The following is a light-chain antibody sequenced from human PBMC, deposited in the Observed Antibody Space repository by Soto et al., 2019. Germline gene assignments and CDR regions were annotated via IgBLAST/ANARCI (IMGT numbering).Light chain of an antibody. J-gene: IGLJ1*01. CDR2: DDN. V-gene: IGLV1-51*01. CDR3: ASWDDSLNGPV. CDR1: SSNIGGNS. Sequence: QSVLTQPPSVSAAPGQKVTISCSGSSSNIGGNSVSWYQQLPGTAPKLLIYDDNKRPSGIPDRFSGSKSGTSATLGITGFQTGDEADYYCASWDDSLNGPVFGTGTKV.